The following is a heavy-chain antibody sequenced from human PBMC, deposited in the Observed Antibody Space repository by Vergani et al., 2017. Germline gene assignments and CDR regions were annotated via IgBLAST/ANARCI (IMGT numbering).Heavy chain of an antibody. D-gene: IGHD3-22*01. CDR1: GGSISSSSYY. J-gene: IGHJ6*02. CDR2: IYYSGST. CDR3: ARVQHYYDRRGYYYYYYGMDV. Sequence: QLQLQESGPGLVKPSETLSLTCTVSGGSISSSSYYWGWIRQPPGKGLEWIGSIYYSGSTYNPSLKSRVTISVDTSKNQFSLKLSSVTAADTAVYYCARVQHYYDRRGYYYYYYGMDVWGQGTTVTVSS. V-gene: IGHV4-39*07.